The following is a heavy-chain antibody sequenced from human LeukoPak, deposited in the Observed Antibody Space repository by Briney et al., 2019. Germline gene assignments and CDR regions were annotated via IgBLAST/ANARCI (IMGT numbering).Heavy chain of an antibody. J-gene: IGHJ4*02. D-gene: IGHD3-16*02. CDR1: GYTFTSNY. Sequence: ASVKVSCKAFGYTFTSNYMHWVRQAPGQGPEWMGVICPSGGSTTYAQKFQGRVTITADESTSTAYMELSSLRSEDTAVYYCARDYDDYVWGSYRYTGGYWGQGTLVTVSS. V-gene: IGHV1-46*01. CDR3: ARDYDDYVWGSYRYTGGY. CDR2: ICPSGGST.